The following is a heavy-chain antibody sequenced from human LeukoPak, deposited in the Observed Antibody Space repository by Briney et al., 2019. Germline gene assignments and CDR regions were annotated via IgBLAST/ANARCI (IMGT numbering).Heavy chain of an antibody. J-gene: IGHJ4*02. CDR2: ISGSGGST. CDR3: AKDRRVRGVTTKGYYFDY. Sequence: GSLRLSCAASGFTFSSYAMSWVRQAPGKGLEWVSAISGSGGSTYYADSVKGRFTISRDNSKNTLYLQMNSLRAEDTAVYYCAKDRRVRGVTTKGYYFDYWGQGTLVTVSS. CDR1: GFTFSSYA. D-gene: IGHD3-10*01. V-gene: IGHV3-23*01.